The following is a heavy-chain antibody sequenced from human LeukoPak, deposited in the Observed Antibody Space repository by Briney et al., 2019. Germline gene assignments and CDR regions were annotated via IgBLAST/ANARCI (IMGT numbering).Heavy chain of an antibody. J-gene: IGHJ4*02. CDR2: INSDGSST. V-gene: IGHV3-74*01. CDR3: ARGLSGFASSLGY. CDR1: GFTFNDYF. D-gene: IGHD2-2*01. Sequence: PGGSLRLSCAASGFTFNDYFMSWIRQAPGKGLVWVSRINSDGSSTSYADSVRGRFSISRDNAKNTLYLQMNSLRAEDTAVYYCARGLSGFASSLGYWGQGALVTVSA.